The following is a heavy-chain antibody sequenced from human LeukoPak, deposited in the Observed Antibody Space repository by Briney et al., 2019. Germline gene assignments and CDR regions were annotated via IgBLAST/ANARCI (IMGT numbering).Heavy chain of an antibody. Sequence: GSLRLSCAASGFTFSSYSMNWVRQAPGKGLEWVSYISSSSSTIYYADSVKGRFTISRDNAKNSLYLQMNSLRDEDTAVYYCASLFRDCSGGSCYFHNYYYGMDVWGQGTTVTVSS. CDR1: GFTFSSYS. D-gene: IGHD2-15*01. CDR2: ISSSSSTI. V-gene: IGHV3-48*02. J-gene: IGHJ6*02. CDR3: ASLFRDCSGGSCYFHNYYYGMDV.